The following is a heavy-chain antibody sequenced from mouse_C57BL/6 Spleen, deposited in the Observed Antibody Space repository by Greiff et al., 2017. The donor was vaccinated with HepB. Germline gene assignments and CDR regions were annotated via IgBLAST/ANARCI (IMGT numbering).Heavy chain of an antibody. CDR1: GYSITSGYY. CDR3: ARESGWTTGFDY. D-gene: IGHD5-5*01. J-gene: IGHJ2*01. Sequence: VQLQQSGPGLVKPSQSLSLTCSVTGYSITSGYYWNWIRQFPGNKLEWMGYISYDGSNNYNPSLKNRISITRDTSKNQFFLKLNSVTTEDTATYYCARESGWTTGFDYWGQGTTLTVSS. V-gene: IGHV3-6*01. CDR2: ISYDGSN.